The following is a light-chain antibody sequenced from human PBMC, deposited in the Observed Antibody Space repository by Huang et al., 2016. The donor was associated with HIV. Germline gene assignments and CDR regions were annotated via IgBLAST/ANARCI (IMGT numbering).Light chain of an antibody. CDR1: QDITNY. J-gene: IGKJ3*01. V-gene: IGKV1-33*01. CDR3: QQHESLPFT. Sequence: DIQMTQYPSALSASVGDRVTITCQASQDITNYLNRYQHRPGKAPKLLIYDASKVETGVPSRFSGSGSGTYFTFTINSLQPEESATYYCQQHESLPFTFGPGTKVDI. CDR2: DAS.